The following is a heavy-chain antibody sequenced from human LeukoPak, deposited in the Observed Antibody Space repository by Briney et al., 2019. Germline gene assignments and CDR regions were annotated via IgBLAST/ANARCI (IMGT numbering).Heavy chain of an antibody. CDR3: ARPSDSSGYYLPGSYPGYEDYFDY. D-gene: IGHD3-22*01. V-gene: IGHV1-3*01. CDR2: ISAGNGNT. J-gene: IGHJ4*02. CDR1: GYTFTSYA. Sequence: ASVKVSCKASGYTFTSYAIHWVRQAPGQRLEWMGWISAGNGNTKYSQNFQGRVTFISNTSATTAYMELRSLRSDDTAVYCCARPSDSSGYYLPGSYPGYEDYFDYWGQGTLVTVSS.